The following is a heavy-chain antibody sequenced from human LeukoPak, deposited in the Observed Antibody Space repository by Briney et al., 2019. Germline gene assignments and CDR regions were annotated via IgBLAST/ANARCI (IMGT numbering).Heavy chain of an antibody. CDR3: ARVAQRYCSGGSCSTGKWFDP. CDR2: INPDGGNT. V-gene: IGHV1-46*01. D-gene: IGHD2-15*01. Sequence: ASVKVSCKASGYTFTNSYIHWVRQAPGQVLGWMGLINPDGGNTNYAQKFQGRVTITADKSTSTAYMELSSLRSEDTAVYYCARVAQRYCSGGSCSTGKWFDPWGQGTLVTVSS. CDR1: GYTFTNSY. J-gene: IGHJ5*02.